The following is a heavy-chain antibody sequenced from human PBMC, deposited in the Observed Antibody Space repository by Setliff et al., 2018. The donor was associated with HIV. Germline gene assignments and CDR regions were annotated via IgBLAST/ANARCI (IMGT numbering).Heavy chain of an antibody. CDR2: IFHSGDT. CDR3: ATRPRIAARPFDY. D-gene: IGHD6-6*01. V-gene: IGHV4-31*03. J-gene: IGHJ4*02. Sequence: KPSETLSLTCSVSGVSVGSGDYYWHWIRQHPEKALEWIGYIFHSGDTNYNPSLKSRISMSVDTSKNQFSLELTSLTAADTAVYYCATRPRIAARPFDYWGQGMLVTVSS. CDR1: GVSVGSGDYY.